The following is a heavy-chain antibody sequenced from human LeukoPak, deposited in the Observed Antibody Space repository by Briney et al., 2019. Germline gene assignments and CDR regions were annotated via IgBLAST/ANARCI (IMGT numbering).Heavy chain of an antibody. CDR1: GYTFTSYH. J-gene: IGHJ3*02. CDR2: INPSGGTT. CDR3: ARTYGSGEGAFDI. V-gene: IGHV1-46*01. D-gene: IGHD3-10*01. Sequence: GASVKVSCKASGYTFTSYHMHWVRQAPGQGLEWMGIINPSGGTTNYAQKFRGRVTMTRDMSTSTVYMELSSLRSEDTAVYYCARTYGSGEGAFDIWGQGTMVTVSS.